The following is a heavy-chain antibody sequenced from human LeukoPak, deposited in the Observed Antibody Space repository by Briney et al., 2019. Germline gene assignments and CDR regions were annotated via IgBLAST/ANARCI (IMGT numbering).Heavy chain of an antibody. Sequence: NPSETLSLTCTVSGGSISSSSYYWGWIRQPPGKGLEWIGSIYYSGSTYYNPSLKSRVTISVDTSKNQFSLKLSSVTAADTAVYYCARGATLYGFSYYYYYYMDVWGKGTTVTVSS. CDR2: IYYSGST. CDR3: ARGATLYGFSYYYYYYMDV. J-gene: IGHJ6*03. D-gene: IGHD5-12*01. CDR1: GGSISSSSYY. V-gene: IGHV4-39*07.